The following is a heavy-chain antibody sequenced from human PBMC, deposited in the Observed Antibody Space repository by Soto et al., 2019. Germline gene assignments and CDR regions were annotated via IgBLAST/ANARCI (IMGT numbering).Heavy chain of an antibody. CDR1: GVTFISYA. D-gene: IGHD3-9*01. CDR2: ILAGGTT. J-gene: IGHJ4*02. Sequence: GGFLRLSCAASGVTFISYAMHWVRQATGKGLEWVSGILAGGTTYYADSVKGRFTTSRDHSQNSVFLQMSSLRDEDTAVYYCAKDRQPDGIWTFDFWGQGTLVTVSS. V-gene: IGHV3-23*01. CDR3: AKDRQPDGIWTFDF.